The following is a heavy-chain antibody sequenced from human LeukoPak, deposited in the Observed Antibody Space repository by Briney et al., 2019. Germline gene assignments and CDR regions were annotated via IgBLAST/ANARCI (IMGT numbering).Heavy chain of an antibody. CDR3: AWGYYGATWSLVC. CDR1: GYTFTSYG. Sequence: EASVNVSCKASGYTFTSYGISWVRQGPGQGLEWMGWISGYIGNTNNAQKLQCRDTRTTDTSTRTDYMEQRSLRSEDTAVYDCAWGYYGATWSLVCWGGGGMVAVCS. J-gene: IGHJ4*02. D-gene: IGHD4-17*01. V-gene: IGHV1-18*01. CDR2: ISGYIGNT.